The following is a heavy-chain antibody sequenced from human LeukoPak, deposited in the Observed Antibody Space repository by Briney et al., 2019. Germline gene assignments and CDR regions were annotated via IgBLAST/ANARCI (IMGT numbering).Heavy chain of an antibody. D-gene: IGHD5-12*01. V-gene: IGHV3-23*01. CDR1: GFTFSSYT. Sequence: TGGSLRLSCAASGFTFSSYTMSWVRQAPGKGLEWVSAISGSGGGTYYADSVKGRFTISRDNSNNTLFLQMNSLRAEDTAVYYCAKVRSGCDREFDYWGQGTLVTVSS. J-gene: IGHJ4*02. CDR2: ISGSGGGT. CDR3: AKVRSGCDREFDY.